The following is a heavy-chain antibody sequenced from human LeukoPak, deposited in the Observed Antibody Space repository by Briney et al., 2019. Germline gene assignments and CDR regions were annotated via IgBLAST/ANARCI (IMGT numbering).Heavy chain of an antibody. CDR2: VIPIFGTA. J-gene: IGHJ6*03. CDR1: GGTFSSYA. V-gene: IGHV1-69*05. D-gene: IGHD6-6*01. CDR3: ALVRGHYYYYYYMDV. Sequence: SVKVSCKASGGTFSSYAISWVRQAPGQGLEWMGGVIPIFGTANYAQKFQGRVTITTDESTSTAYMELSSLRSEDTAVYYCALVRGHYYYYYYMDVRGKGTTVTVSS.